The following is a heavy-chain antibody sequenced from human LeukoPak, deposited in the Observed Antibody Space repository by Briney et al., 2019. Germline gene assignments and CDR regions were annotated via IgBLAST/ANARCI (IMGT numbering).Heavy chain of an antibody. CDR1: GFIFTNFP. D-gene: IGHD6-13*01. CDR3: ARELGSSLDY. CDR2: MSIDGNTK. J-gene: IGHJ4*02. Sequence: GGSLRLSCAASGFIFTNFPLHWVRQTPDMGLECVAIMSIDGNTKYYADSVRGRFTVSRDNSKNTVYLQMNSLRVEDTAVYYCARELGSSLDYWGQGTLVTVSS. V-gene: IGHV3-30-3*01.